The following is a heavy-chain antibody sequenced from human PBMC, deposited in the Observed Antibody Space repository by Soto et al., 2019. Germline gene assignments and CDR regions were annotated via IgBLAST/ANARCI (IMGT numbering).Heavy chain of an antibody. J-gene: IGHJ6*02. V-gene: IGHV3-30-3*01. D-gene: IGHD3-3*01. CDR3: ARDTVRFLEWLSPLAGYYYYGMDV. Sequence: QVQLVESGGGVVQPGRSLRLSCAASGFTFSSYAMHWVRQAPGKGLEWVAVISYDGSNKYYADSVKGRFTISRDNSKNTLYLQMNSLRAEDTAVYYCARDTVRFLEWLSPLAGYYYYGMDVWGQGTTVTVSS. CDR2: ISYDGSNK. CDR1: GFTFSSYA.